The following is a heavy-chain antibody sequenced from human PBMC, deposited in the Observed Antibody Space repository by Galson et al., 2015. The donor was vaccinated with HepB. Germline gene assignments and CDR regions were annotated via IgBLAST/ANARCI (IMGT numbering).Heavy chain of an antibody. V-gene: IGHV1-18*04. J-gene: IGHJ4*02. CDR3: ARVKAVAGKYYFDY. D-gene: IGHD6-19*01. Sequence: SVKVSCKASGYTFTSYGISWVRQAPGQGLEWTGWISAYNGNTNYAQKLQGRVTMTTDTSTSTAYMELRSLRSDDTAVYYCARVKAVAGKYYFDYWGQGTLVTVSS. CDR2: ISAYNGNT. CDR1: GYTFTSYG.